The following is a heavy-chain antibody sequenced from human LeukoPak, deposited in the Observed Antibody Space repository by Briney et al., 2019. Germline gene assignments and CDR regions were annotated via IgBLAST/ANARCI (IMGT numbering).Heavy chain of an antibody. CDR1: GYTFTSYG. CDR3: ARDRSIAAARNWFDP. V-gene: IGHV1-18*01. D-gene: IGHD6-13*01. CDR2: ISAYNGNT. Sequence: ASVKVSCKASGYTFTSYGISWVRQAPGQGLEWMGWISAYNGNTNYAQKLQGRVTMTTDTSTSTAYMELRSLRSDDTAVYDCARDRSIAAARNWFDPWGQGTLVTVSS. J-gene: IGHJ5*02.